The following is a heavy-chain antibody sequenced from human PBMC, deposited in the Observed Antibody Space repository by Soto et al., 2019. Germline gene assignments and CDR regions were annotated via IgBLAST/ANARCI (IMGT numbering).Heavy chain of an antibody. D-gene: IGHD3-10*01. CDR3: AKDGDYGSGSYGVIDY. CDR1: GFTFDDYA. CDR2: ISWNSGSI. Sequence: EVQLVESGGGLVQPGRSLRLSCAASGFTFDDYAMHWVRQAPGKGLEWVSGISWNSGSIGYADSVKGRFTISRDNAKNSLYLQMNSLRAEDTALYYCAKDGDYGSGSYGVIDYWGQGTLVTVSS. V-gene: IGHV3-9*01. J-gene: IGHJ4*02.